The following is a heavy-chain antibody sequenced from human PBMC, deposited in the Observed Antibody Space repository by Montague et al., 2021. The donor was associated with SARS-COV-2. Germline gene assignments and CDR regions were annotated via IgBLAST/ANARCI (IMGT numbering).Heavy chain of an antibody. CDR3: ARQGGEIVVVIAIRGPYYFDY. CDR2: IYYGRST. V-gene: IGHV4-39*01. J-gene: IGHJ4*02. Sequence: SETLSLTCTVSGGSISSSSYYWVWIRQPPGKGLEWFGTIYYGRSTYYXXXVESRVTISVDTSKNQFSLKLRSVTAADTAVYYCARQGGEIVVVIAIRGPYYFDYWGQGTLVTVSS. CDR1: GGSISSSSYY. D-gene: IGHD2-21*01.